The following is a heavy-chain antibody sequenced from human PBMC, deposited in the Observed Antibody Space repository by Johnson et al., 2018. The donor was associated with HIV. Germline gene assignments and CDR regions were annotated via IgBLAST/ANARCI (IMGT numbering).Heavy chain of an antibody. CDR1: RFTFSSYA. J-gene: IGHJ3*02. V-gene: IGHV3-30*04. Sequence: QVQLVESGGGLVQPGGSLRLSCAASRFTFSSYAMHWVRQAPGKGLEWVAVISYDGSKKYYADSVKGRFTISRDNSKNTLYLQMNSLRAEDTAVYYCAKDVIAARFDAFDIWGQGTMVTVSS. CDR3: AKDVIAARFDAFDI. D-gene: IGHD6-6*01. CDR2: ISYDGSKK.